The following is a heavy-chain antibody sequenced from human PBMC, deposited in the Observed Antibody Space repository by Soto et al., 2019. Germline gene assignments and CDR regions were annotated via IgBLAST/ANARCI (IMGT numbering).Heavy chain of an antibody. D-gene: IGHD3-22*01. CDR1: GGTFSSYA. CDR2: IIPIFGTA. J-gene: IGHJ4*02. CDR3: AISHNYYDSSGYMRFDY. V-gene: IGHV1-69*06. Sequence: SVKVSCKASGGTFSSYAISWVRQAPGQGLEWMGGIIPIFGTANYAQKFQGRVTITADKSTSTAYMELSSLRSEDTAVYYCAISHNYYDSSGYMRFDYWGQGTLVTVSS.